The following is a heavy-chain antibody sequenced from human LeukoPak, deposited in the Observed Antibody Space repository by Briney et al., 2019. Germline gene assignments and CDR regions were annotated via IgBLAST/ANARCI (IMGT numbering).Heavy chain of an antibody. V-gene: IGHV4-59*08. CDR2: IYYSGST. CDR1: GGSISSYY. CDR3: ATLRALYSSGIETNWFDP. J-gene: IGHJ5*02. Sequence: SETLSLTCTVSGGSISSYYWSWIRQPPGKGLEWIGYIYYSGSTNYNPSLKSRVTISVDTSKNQFSLKLSSVTAADTAVYYCATLRALYSSGIETNWFDPWGQGTLVTVSS. D-gene: IGHD6-19*01.